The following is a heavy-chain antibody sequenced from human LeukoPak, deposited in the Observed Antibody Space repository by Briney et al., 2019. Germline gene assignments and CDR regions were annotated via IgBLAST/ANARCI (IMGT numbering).Heavy chain of an antibody. V-gene: IGHV3-53*01. CDR2: IYGGGAT. CDR3: ATTERLDAFDI. D-gene: IGHD1-1*01. CDR1: GFTVSDDF. Sequence: GGSLRLSCAASGFTVSDDFLAWVRQAPGTGLEWISVIYGGGATYYADSVKGRFTISRDNSKNTLYLQMNSLKTEDTAVYFCATTERLDAFDIWGQGTMVTVSS. J-gene: IGHJ3*02.